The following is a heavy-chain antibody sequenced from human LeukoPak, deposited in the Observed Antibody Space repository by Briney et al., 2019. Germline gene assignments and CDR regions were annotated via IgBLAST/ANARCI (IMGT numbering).Heavy chain of an antibody. CDR2: VNPVTGNA. V-gene: IGHV1-2*02. Sequence: ASVKVSCKASGYTFTGYYMHWVRQAPGQGLEWMGWVNPVTGNAGSAQKFQGRVTLTRDTSISTAYMELSSLTSDDTAFYYCARAPMGTAAFYWGQGTLVTVSS. CDR1: GYTFTGYY. J-gene: IGHJ4*02. CDR3: ARAPMGTAAFY. D-gene: IGHD2-2*01.